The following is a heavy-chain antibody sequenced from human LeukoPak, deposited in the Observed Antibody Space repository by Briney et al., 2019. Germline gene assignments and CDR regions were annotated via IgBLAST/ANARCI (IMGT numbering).Heavy chain of an antibody. V-gene: IGHV4-61*01. J-gene: IGHJ4*02. CDR1: GVSINTCCYY. CDR3: ARGRSYGFDFDS. D-gene: IGHD5-18*01. CDR2: KYYSGST. Sequence: SETLSLTCDVSGVSINTCCYYWTWIRQPPGKGLEWIGYKYYSGSTRYNSSLRSRLTISLDTSKSQFSLRLTSVTAADTAVYYCARGRSYGFDFDSWGPGTLVIVSS.